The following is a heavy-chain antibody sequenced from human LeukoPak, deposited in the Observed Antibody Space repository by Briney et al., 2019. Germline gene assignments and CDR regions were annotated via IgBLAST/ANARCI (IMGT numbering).Heavy chain of an antibody. Sequence: SETLSLTCAVYGGSFSGYYWSWIRQPPGKGLGWIGEINHSESTNYNPSLKSRVTISVDTSKNQFSLKLSSVTAADTAVYYCARGFSPGAYYYDSRGPFFYYYGMDVWGQGTTVTVSS. V-gene: IGHV4-34*01. CDR3: ARGFSPGAYYYDSRGPFFYYYGMDV. CDR1: GGSFSGYY. J-gene: IGHJ6*02. D-gene: IGHD3-22*01. CDR2: INHSEST.